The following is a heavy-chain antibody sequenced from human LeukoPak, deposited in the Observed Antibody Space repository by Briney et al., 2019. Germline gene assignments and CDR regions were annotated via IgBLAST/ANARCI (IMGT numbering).Heavy chain of an antibody. CDR3: ARHHIAVGDIS. CDR2: INHSGST. D-gene: IGHD2-2*01. V-gene: IGHV4-34*01. J-gene: IGHJ5*02. CDR1: GGSFSGYY. Sequence: SETLSLTCAVYGGSFSGYYWSWIRQPPGKGLEWIGEINHSGSTNYNPSLKSRVTISVDTSKTQFSLKLSSATAADTAVYYCARHHIAVGDISWGQGTLVTVSS.